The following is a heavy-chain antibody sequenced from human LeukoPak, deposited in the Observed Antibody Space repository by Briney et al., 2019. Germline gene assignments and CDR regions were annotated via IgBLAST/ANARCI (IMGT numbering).Heavy chain of an antibody. V-gene: IGHV4-34*01. CDR2: INHSGST. Sequence: SETLSLTCAVYGGSFSGYYWSWIRQPPGKGLEWIGEINHSGSTNYNPSLKSRVTISVDTSKNQFSLKLSSVTAADTAVYYCARSPYAENYYYGMDVWGQGTTVTVSS. CDR3: ARSPYAENYYYGMDV. CDR1: GGSFSGYY. D-gene: IGHD5-24*01. J-gene: IGHJ6*02.